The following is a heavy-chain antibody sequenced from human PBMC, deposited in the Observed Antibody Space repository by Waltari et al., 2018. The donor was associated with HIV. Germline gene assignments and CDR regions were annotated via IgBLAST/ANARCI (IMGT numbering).Heavy chain of an antibody. CDR3: ARRHATEGVLDL. Sequence: EVQLLESGGALVPPGWSLRLSCAASGFTSRHFWMHSVRQVPGKGPVGISLLNGDGTTNLYADSVKGRFTISRYNTRDALYLQMNSLRAEDTAVYYCARRHATEGVLDLWGRGTLVTVSS. V-gene: IGHV3-74*01. D-gene: IGHD3-10*01. CDR1: GFTSRHFW. CDR2: LNGDGTTN. J-gene: IGHJ2*01.